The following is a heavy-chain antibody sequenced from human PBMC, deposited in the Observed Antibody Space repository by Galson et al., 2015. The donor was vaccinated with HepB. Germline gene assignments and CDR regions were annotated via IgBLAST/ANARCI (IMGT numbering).Heavy chain of an antibody. D-gene: IGHD3-10*01. V-gene: IGHV1-69*06. CDR2: INPIFGTA. Sequence: SVKVSCKASGDILSRLPASWVRQAPGQGPEWMGEINPIFGTANYAQNYEGRLTVSADKSTGTAYMELSGLTSEDTAVYYCATNGARGIFFEYWGQGTLITVSS. CDR1: GDILSRLP. J-gene: IGHJ4*02. CDR3: ATNGARGIFFEY.